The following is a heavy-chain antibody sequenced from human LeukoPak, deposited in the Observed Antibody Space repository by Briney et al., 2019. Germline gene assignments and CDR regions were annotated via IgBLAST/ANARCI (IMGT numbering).Heavy chain of an antibody. J-gene: IGHJ6*02. CDR2: ISNSGNST. V-gene: IGHV3-23*01. CDR3: TSTMVRGSYNIDV. Sequence: GGSLTLSCAASGFTFSSYAMTWVRQAPGKGLEWVSRISNSGNSTYYPYSVKGRFTISSDNSSKALYLQVSGPAADDTAVYYATSTMVRGSYNIDVWGQGTTVTVSS. CDR1: GFTFSSYA. D-gene: IGHD3-10*01.